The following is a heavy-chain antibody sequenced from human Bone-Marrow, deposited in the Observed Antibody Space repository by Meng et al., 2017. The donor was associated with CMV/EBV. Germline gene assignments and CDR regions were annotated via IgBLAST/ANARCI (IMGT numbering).Heavy chain of an antibody. J-gene: IGHJ4*02. CDR2: IRPDGDEQ. D-gene: IGHD2/OR15-2a*01. CDR1: GFNFGNHW. V-gene: IGHV3-7*01. Sequence: GGSLRLSCAASGFNFGNHWMSWVRQAPERGLEWVAAIRPDGDEQYYADSVQGRFNISRDNTKKSLSLQLISLRAEDTAVDYCARDPDLDNSGNSCENFDYWGRGALVTVSS. CDR3: ARDPDLDNSGNSCENFDY.